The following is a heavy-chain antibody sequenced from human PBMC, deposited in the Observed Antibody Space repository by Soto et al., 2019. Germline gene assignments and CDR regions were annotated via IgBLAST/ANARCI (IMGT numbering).Heavy chain of an antibody. CDR2: ISFDGDDK. J-gene: IGHJ4*02. Sequence: QVQLVESGGGVVQPGRSLRLSCAASGFTFSTYGMHWVRQAPGKGLEWVAFISFDGDDKYYASSVKGRFTIFRDNSKNTLFLQMNSLRAEDTAVYYWTKGTSGHWGQGTLVTVSS. D-gene: IGHD3-10*01. CDR3: TKGTSGH. V-gene: IGHV3-30*18. CDR1: GFTFSTYG.